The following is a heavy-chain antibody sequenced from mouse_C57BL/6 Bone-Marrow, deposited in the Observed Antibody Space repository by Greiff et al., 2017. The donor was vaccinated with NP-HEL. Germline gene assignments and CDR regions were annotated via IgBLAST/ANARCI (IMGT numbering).Heavy chain of an antibody. CDR1: GYTFTSYW. Sequence: QVQLQQPGAELVMPGASVKLSCKASGYTFTSYWMHWVKQRPGQGLEWIGEIEPSDSYTNYNQKFKGKSTLTVDKSSSTAYMQLSSLTSEDSAVYYCARDYYSNYGWYFDVWGTGTTVTVSS. V-gene: IGHV1-69*01. CDR3: ARDYYSNYGWYFDV. CDR2: IEPSDSYT. D-gene: IGHD2-5*01. J-gene: IGHJ1*03.